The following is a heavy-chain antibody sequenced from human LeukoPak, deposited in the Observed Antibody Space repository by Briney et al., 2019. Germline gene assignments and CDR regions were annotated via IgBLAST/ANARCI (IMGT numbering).Heavy chain of an antibody. CDR2: IFSGGST. J-gene: IGHJ4*02. CDR1: GGSISSYY. V-gene: IGHV4-59*08. CDR3: ARLGIGVVPSAMLGDYYFDY. Sequence: SETLSLTCTVSGGSISSYYWSWIRQPPGKGLEWIGLIFSGGSTKYNPSLKSRVTISVDTSKNQFSLKLTSVTAADTAVYYCARLGIGVVPSAMLGDYYFDYWGQGTLVTVSS. D-gene: IGHD2-2*01.